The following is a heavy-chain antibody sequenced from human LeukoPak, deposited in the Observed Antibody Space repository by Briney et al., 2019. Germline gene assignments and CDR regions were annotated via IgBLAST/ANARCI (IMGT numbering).Heavy chain of an antibody. CDR1: EFAFSTYN. D-gene: IGHD1-7*01. J-gene: IGHJ4*02. CDR3: ARDYWWNYDY. Sequence: GGSLRLSCAASEFAFSTYNMNWVRQAPGKGLEWVAVISKDGSDKYYPGSVRGRFTISRDNSKNTIYLQMDSLRAEDTAIYYCARDYWWNYDYWGQGTLVTVSS. CDR2: ISKDGSDK. V-gene: IGHV3-30-3*01.